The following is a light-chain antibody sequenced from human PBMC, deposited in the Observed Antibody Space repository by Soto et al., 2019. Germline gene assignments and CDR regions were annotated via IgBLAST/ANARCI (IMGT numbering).Light chain of an antibody. V-gene: IGKV3-15*01. CDR1: QSVSTG. J-gene: IGKJ2*01. Sequence: EIVMTQSPAALSVSPVEGATLSCRASQSVSTGLAWYQQKPGLPPRLLIYSASTRATGVPARFSGSGSGTEFTLTISSLQSEDFAIYYCQQYDQRYTFGQGTKLEIK. CDR3: QQYDQRYT. CDR2: SAS.